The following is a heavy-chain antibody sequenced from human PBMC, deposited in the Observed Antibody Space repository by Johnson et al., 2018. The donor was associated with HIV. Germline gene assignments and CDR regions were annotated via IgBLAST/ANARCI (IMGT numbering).Heavy chain of an antibody. CDR1: YG. V-gene: IGHV3-30*02. D-gene: IGHD1-26*01. Sequence: YGMHWVRQAQGKGLEWVAFIRYDGSNKYYADSVKGRFTISRDNSKNTLYLQMNSLRAEDTAVYYCAKDRRQSSWELLDDAFDIWGQGTMVTVSS. CDR3: AKDRRQSSWELLDDAFDI. J-gene: IGHJ3*02. CDR2: IRYDGSNK.